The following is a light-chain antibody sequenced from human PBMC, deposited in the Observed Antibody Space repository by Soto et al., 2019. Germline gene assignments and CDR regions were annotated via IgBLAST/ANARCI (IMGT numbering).Light chain of an antibody. J-gene: IGKJ2*01. Sequence: EIVLTQSPGTLSLSPGERATLSCRASQSVSSTYLAWYQQKPGQAPSLLIYGASRRATGIPDRFSGSGSGTDFTLTISRLEPEDFAVYYCQQYGSSYTFGQGTKLEIK. V-gene: IGKV3-20*01. CDR1: QSVSSTY. CDR2: GAS. CDR3: QQYGSSYT.